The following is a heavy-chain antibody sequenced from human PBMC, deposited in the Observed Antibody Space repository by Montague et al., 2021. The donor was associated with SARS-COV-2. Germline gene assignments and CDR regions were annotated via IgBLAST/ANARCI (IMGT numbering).Heavy chain of an antibody. D-gene: IGHD3-10*01. J-gene: IGHJ2*01. CDR3: ARHGPNDYYHSRYFDL. CDR2: IFYDGST. Sequence: SETLSLTCIVSGGSISSRTYYWGWIRQPPGKGLEWIGSIFYDGSTYYNPSLKSRVTISVDTSKNQFSLNLSSVTAAVTAVYYCARHGPNDYYHSRYFDLWGRGTLVTVSS. V-gene: IGHV4-39*01. CDR1: GGSISSRTYY.